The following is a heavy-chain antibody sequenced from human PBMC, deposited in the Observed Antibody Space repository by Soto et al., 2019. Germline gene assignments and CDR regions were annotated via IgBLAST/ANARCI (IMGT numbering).Heavy chain of an antibody. CDR3: VRTAREGAVAPHWFDR. Sequence: KPSETLSITCAVYGGSFSGYYWSWIRQPPGKGLEWIGYVYYTGSTYYNPSLMSRLTISVDTSKNQFSLKLTSVTAAETAVYYCVRTAREGAVAPHWFDRWGQGTQVTVSS. J-gene: IGHJ5*02. V-gene: IGHV4-34*01. D-gene: IGHD2-21*02. CDR1: GGSFSGYY. CDR2: VYYTGST.